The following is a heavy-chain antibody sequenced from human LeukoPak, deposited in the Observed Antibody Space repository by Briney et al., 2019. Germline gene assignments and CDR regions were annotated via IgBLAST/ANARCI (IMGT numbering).Heavy chain of an antibody. CDR3: ARMYNGIDF. CDR1: GFTFSTYN. D-gene: IGHD3-10*01. Sequence: GGSLRLSCAASGFTFSTYNMNWVRQAPGKGLEWVSSISSGGNYRYYADSVKGRFTTSRDNAKNSLYLQMNSLRAEDTAVYYCARMYNGIDFWGQGTLVTVSS. J-gene: IGHJ4*02. V-gene: IGHV3-21*01. CDR2: ISSGGNYR.